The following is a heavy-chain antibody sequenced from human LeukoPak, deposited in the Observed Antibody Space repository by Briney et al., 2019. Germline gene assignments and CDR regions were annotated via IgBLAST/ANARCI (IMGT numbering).Heavy chain of an antibody. CDR3: TREDY. V-gene: IGHV1-2*02. Sequence: ASVKVSCEASGYTSTSYPILWVRQAPGQGLEWMGWIIPNSGATTYAQKFQGRVTMTRDTSISTAFMELSSLRSDDTAVYYCTREDYWGQGTPVTVSS. CDR1: GYTSTSYP. J-gene: IGHJ4*02. CDR2: IIPNSGAT.